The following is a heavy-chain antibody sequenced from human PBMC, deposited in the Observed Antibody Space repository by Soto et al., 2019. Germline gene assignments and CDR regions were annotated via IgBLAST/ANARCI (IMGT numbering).Heavy chain of an antibody. CDR1: GAAVSSAY. D-gene: IGHD6-25*01. J-gene: IGHJ4*02. V-gene: IGHV4-59*02. Sequence: SETLSHTCTGSGAAVSSAYWSWVRQPPGKGLEWIGYIYYSGSTNYNPSLKSRVTISVDTSKNQFSLKLSSVTAADTAVYYCARDSTSAIDYWGQGTLVTVSS. CDR2: IYYSGST. CDR3: ARDSTSAIDY.